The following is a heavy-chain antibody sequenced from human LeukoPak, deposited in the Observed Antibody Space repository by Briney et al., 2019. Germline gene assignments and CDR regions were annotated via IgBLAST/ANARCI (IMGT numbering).Heavy chain of an antibody. CDR2: IYYSGST. CDR3: ARVSATHYYDSSGSDY. Sequence: SETLSLTCTVSGGSISSYYWSWIRQPPGKGLEWIGSIYYSGSTYYNPSLKSRVTISVDTSKNQFSLKLSSVTAADTAVYYCARVSATHYYDSSGSDYWGQGTLVTVSS. CDR1: GGSISSYY. V-gene: IGHV4-59*12. J-gene: IGHJ4*02. D-gene: IGHD3-22*01.